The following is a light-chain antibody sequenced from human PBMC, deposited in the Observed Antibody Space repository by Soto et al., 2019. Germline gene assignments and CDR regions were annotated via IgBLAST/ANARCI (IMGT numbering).Light chain of an antibody. CDR1: QSVSSSY. CDR3: QQYGSSPWT. CDR2: GAS. Sequence: EIVVTQSPGTLSLSSGERATLSCRASQSVSSSYLAWYQIKPGQAPRLLIYGASSRATGITDRFSGSGSGTDFTLTISRLEPEDSAVYYCQQYGSSPWTFGQGTKVEIK. V-gene: IGKV3-20*01. J-gene: IGKJ1*01.